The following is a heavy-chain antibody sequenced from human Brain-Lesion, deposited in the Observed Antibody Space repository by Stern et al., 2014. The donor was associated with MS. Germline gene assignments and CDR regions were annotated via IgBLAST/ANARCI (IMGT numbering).Heavy chain of an antibody. CDR2: INPNTGGT. J-gene: IGHJ6*02. D-gene: IGHD3-3*01. CDR3: ARAQRGITIFGVVTDYYYLGMDV. Sequence: VQLVESGAEVKKPGASVKVSCKTSGYIFTGYYIHWVRQAPGQGLEWMAWINPNTGGTKYAQKFQGRVTMCRDTHISTAHVELSSLTSDDTAVYYCARAQRGITIFGVVTDYYYLGMDVWGQGTTVTVYS. CDR1: GYIFTGYY. V-gene: IGHV1-2*02.